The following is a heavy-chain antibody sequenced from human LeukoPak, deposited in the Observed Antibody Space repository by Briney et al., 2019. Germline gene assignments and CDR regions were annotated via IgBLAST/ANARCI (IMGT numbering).Heavy chain of an antibody. J-gene: IGHJ4*02. Sequence: GESLKISCKGSGYSFSTYWIAWVRQMPGKGLEWMGILYPGGSDTRYSPSFRGQVTISADKSISTAYLQWSSLKASDTAMYYCARHGFGGNDYWGQGTLVTVSS. CDR1: GYSFSTYW. CDR2: LYPGGSDT. CDR3: ARHGFGGNDY. D-gene: IGHD4-23*01. V-gene: IGHV5-51*01.